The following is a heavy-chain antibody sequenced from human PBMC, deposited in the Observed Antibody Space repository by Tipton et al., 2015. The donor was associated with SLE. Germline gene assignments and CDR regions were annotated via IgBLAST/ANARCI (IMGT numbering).Heavy chain of an antibody. D-gene: IGHD2-2*01. CDR3: AREVEYQLLLPYMDV. CDR2: LYQSGSI. Sequence: LRLSCTVSGGSSSSGGNYWSWIRQSPGKGLEWIGSLYQSGSIHYNPSLENRVTISVDRSKNQFSLSLSSVTAADTAVYYCAREVEYQLLLPYMDVWGKGTTVTVSS. V-gene: IGHV4-30-2*06. J-gene: IGHJ6*03. CDR1: GGSSSSGGNY.